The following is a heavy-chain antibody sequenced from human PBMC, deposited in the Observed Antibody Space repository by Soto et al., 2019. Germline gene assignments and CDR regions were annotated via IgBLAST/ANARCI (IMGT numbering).Heavy chain of an antibody. J-gene: IGHJ4*02. D-gene: IGHD1-26*01. CDR1: GFTFSDYY. CDR3: ARDLRWELLGPFDY. V-gene: IGHV3-11*06. CDR2: ISSSSYT. Sequence: GGSLRLSCAASGFTFSDYYMSWIRQAPGKGLEWVSYISSSSYTNYADSVKDRFTISRDNAKNSLYLQMNSLRAEDTAVYYCARDLRWELLGPFDYWGQGTLVTVSS.